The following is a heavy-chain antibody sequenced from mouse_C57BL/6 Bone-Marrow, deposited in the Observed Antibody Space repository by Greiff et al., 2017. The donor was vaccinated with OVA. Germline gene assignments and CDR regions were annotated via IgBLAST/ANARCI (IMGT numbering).Heavy chain of an antibody. Sequence: EVKLMESGGGLVKPGGSLKLSCAASGFTFSSYTMSWVRQTPEKRLEWVATISGGGGNTYYPDSVKGRFTISRDNAKNTLYLQRSSLRSEDTALYYCARPWFAYWGQGTLVTVSA. CDR2: ISGGGGNT. CDR3: ARPWFAY. CDR1: GFTFSSYT. V-gene: IGHV5-9*01. J-gene: IGHJ3*01.